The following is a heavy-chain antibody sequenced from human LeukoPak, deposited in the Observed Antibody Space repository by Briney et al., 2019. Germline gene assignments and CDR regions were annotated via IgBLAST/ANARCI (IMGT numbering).Heavy chain of an antibody. CDR3: ARYRYSDSGWYAPNAYFDY. CDR1: GGSISSYY. CDR2: IYYSGST. V-gene: IGHV4-59*01. D-gene: IGHD6-19*01. Sequence: PSETLSLTCTVSGGSISSYYWSWIRQPPGKGLEWIGYIYYSGSTNYNPSLKSRVTISVDTSKNQFSLKLSSVTAADTAVYYCARYRYSDSGWYAPNAYFDYWGQGTLVTVSS. J-gene: IGHJ4*02.